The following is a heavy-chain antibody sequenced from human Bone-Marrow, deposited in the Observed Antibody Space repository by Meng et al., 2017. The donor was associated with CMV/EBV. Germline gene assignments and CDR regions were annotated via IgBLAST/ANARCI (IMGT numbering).Heavy chain of an antibody. V-gene: IGHV3-21*01. CDR3: ARGEVTIFA. CDR1: GFTFTSYS. D-gene: IGHD3-3*01. Sequence: GESLKISCAASGFTFTSYSMNWVRQAPGKGLEWVSSISSSSRYIYYADSVKGRFTISRDNAKNSLYLQMNSLRAEDTAVYYCARGEVTIFAWGQGKLVTVSS. CDR2: ISSSSRYI. J-gene: IGHJ5*02.